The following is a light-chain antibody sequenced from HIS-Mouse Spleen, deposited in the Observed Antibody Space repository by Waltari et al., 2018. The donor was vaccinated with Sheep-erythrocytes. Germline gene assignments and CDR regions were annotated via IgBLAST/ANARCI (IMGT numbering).Light chain of an antibody. CDR1: QDISNY. Sequence: DIQMTQSPSSLSASVGDRDTITCQASQDISNYLNWYQQKPGKAPKLLIYDASNLETGVPSRFSGSGSGTDFTFTISILQPEDIATYYYQQYDNLPLTFGQGTRLEIK. V-gene: IGKV1-33*01. CDR3: QQYDNLPLT. J-gene: IGKJ5*01. CDR2: DAS.